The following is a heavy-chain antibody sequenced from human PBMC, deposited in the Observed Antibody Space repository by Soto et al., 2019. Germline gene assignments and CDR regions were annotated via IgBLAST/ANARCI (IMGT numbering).Heavy chain of an antibody. J-gene: IGHJ4*02. D-gene: IGHD2-15*01. CDR1: GGSFSGYY. V-gene: IGHV4-34*01. Sequence: PSETLSLTCAVYGGSFSGYYWSWIRQPPGKGLEWIGEINHSGSTNYNPSLKSRVTISVDTSKNQFSLKLSSVTAADTAVYYCARTHCSGGSCYHYFDYWGQGTLVPVAS. CDR2: INHSGST. CDR3: ARTHCSGGSCYHYFDY.